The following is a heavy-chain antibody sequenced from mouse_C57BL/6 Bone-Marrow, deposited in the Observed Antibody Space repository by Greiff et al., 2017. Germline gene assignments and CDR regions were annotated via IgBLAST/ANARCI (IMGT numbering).Heavy chain of an antibody. CDR2: IDPENGDT. CDR1: GFHIKDDY. D-gene: IGHD1-1*01. J-gene: IGHJ2*01. Sequence: EVQLQQSGAELVRPGASVKLSCTASGFHIKDDYMHWVKQRPEQGLEWIGWIDPENGDTEYASKFQGKATITADTSSNTAYLQLSSLTSEDTAVYYCTPSYYYCSSYGYWGQGTTLTVSS. CDR3: TPSYYYCSSYGY. V-gene: IGHV14-4*01.